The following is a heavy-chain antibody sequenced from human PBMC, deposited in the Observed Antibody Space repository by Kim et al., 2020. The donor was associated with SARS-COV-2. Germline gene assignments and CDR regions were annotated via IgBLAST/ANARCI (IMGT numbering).Heavy chain of an antibody. D-gene: IGHD4-4*01. CDR2: ISASGGDT. J-gene: IGHJ4*02. CDR3: AKVTTLTAPFYDY. V-gene: IGHV3-23*01. CDR1: GFTFSGYA. Sequence: GGSLRLSCAASGFTFSGYALSWVRQAPGKGLEWVSRISASGGDTYYADSVQGRFTISRDNSKNALNLEMNSLRAEDTALYYCAKVTTLTAPFYDYWGQGTLVTVSS.